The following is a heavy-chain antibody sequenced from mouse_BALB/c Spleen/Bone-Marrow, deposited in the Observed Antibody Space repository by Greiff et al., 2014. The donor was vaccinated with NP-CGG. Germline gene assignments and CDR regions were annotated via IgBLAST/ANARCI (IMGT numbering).Heavy chain of an antibody. J-gene: IGHJ4*01. V-gene: IGHV1-14*01. CDR1: GYTFTSYV. CDR2: INPYNDGT. CDR3: ARGSSWAMDY. Sequence: EVKLMESGPELVKPGASVKMSCKASGYTFTSYVMHWVKQKPGQGLEWIGYINPYNDGTKYNERFKGKATLTSDKSSSTAYMELSKLTSEDSAVYYCARGSSWAMDYWGQGTSVTVSS. D-gene: IGHD1-1*01.